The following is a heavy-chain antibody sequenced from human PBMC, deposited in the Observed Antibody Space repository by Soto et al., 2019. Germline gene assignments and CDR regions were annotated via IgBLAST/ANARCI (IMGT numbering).Heavy chain of an antibody. D-gene: IGHD6-19*01. V-gene: IGHV3-30-3*01. CDR2: ISYDGSNK. Sequence: QVQLVESGGGVVQPGRSLRLSCAASGFTFSSYAMHWVRQAPGKGLEWVAVISYDGSNKYYADSVKGRFTISRDNSKNGLYLQMNSLRAEDTAVYYCARDDRGSSGWYWGYFDYWGQGTLVTVSS. CDR1: GFTFSSYA. J-gene: IGHJ4*02. CDR3: ARDDRGSSGWYWGYFDY.